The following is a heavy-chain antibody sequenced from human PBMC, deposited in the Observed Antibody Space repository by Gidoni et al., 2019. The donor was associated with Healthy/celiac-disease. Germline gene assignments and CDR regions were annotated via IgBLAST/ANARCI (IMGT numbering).Heavy chain of an antibody. CDR1: GFTFSSDS. V-gene: IGHV3-21*01. CDR2: ISSSSSYI. D-gene: IGHD3-10*01. CDR3: ARALWFGELST. J-gene: IGHJ5*02. Sequence: EVQLVESGGGLVKPGGSLRLSCPASGFTFSSDSMNWVRQAPGKGLEWVSSISSSSSYIYYADSVKGRFTISRDNAKNSLYLQMNSLRAEDTAVYYCARALWFGELSTWGQGTLVTVSS.